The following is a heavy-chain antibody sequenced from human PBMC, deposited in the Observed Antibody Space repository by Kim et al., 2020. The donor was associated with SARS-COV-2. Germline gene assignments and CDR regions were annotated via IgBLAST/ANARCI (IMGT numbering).Heavy chain of an antibody. V-gene: IGHV4-39*01. CDR3: VRRGYDYDSRAYFVDY. CDR2: IYSSGNT. D-gene: IGHD3-22*01. Sequence: SETLSLICNVSGDSIRTSNFYWGWIRQTPGRGLEWIATIYSSGNTYRNPSLKSRVTISVDMSRNQFSLNLNSVTAADTAVYYCVRRGYDYDSRAYFVDYWGQGTLVTVSS. CDR1: GDSIRTSNFY. J-gene: IGHJ4*02.